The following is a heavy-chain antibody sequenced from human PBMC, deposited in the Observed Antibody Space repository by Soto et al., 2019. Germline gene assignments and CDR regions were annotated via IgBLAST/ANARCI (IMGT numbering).Heavy chain of an antibody. CDR1: GFTVSSNY. V-gene: IGHV3-53*01. CDR3: ARETGHGGNWYYYYYGMDV. CDR2: IYSGGST. D-gene: IGHD2-15*01. J-gene: IGHJ6*02. Sequence: GGSLRLSCAASGFTVSSNYMSWVRQAPGKGLEWVSVIYSGGSTYYADSVKGRFTISRDNSKNTLYLQMNSLRAEDTAVYYCARETGHGGNWYYYYYGMDVWGQGTTVTVS.